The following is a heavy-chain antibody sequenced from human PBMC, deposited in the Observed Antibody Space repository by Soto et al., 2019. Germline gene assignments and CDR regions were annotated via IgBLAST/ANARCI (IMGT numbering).Heavy chain of an antibody. V-gene: IGHV3-15*07. D-gene: IGHD2-15*01. Sequence: EVQLVESGGGLVKPGGSLRLSCAASGFTFSNAWMNWVRQAPGKGLEWVGRIKSKTDGGKTDYDAHGKGRFTISREDSTYTLYRQMSCVKTEETSVYYCTTEIVVVVAVGKINCFDPWGQGTLVTVSS. CDR1: GFTFSNAW. J-gene: IGHJ5*02. CDR3: TTEIVVVVAVGKINCFDP. CDR2: IKSKTDGGKT.